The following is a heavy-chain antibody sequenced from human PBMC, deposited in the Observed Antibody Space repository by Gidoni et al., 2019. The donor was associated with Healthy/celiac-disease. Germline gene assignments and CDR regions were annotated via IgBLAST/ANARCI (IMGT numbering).Heavy chain of an antibody. CDR1: GGSISSSSYY. J-gene: IGHJ3*02. V-gene: IGHV4-39*01. Sequence: QLQLQESGPGLVKPSETLSLTCTVSGGSISSSSYYWGWIRQPPGKGLEWIGSIYYSGSTYYNPSLKSRVTISVDTSKNQFSLKLSSVTAADTAVYYCATQPPDLAGPYSSGWYNAFDIWGQGTNGHRLF. CDR2: IYYSGST. CDR3: ATQPPDLAGPYSSGWYNAFDI. D-gene: IGHD6-19*01.